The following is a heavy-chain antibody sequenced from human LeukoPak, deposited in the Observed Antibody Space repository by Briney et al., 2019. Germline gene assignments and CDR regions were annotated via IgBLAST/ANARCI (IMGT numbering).Heavy chain of an antibody. CDR3: ARVREPYIAARRVNYYYYMDV. Sequence: SVKVSCKASGGTFSSYAISWVRQAPGQGLEWMGGIIPIFGTANYAQKFQGRVTITTDESTSTAYMELSSLRSEDTAVYYCARVREPYIAARRVNYYYYMDVWGKGTTVTVSS. V-gene: IGHV1-69*05. D-gene: IGHD6-6*01. CDR1: GGTFSSYA. CDR2: IIPIFGTA. J-gene: IGHJ6*03.